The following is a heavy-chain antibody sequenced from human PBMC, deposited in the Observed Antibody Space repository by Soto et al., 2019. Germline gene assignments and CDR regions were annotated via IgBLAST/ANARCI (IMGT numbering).Heavy chain of an antibody. J-gene: IGHJ4*02. CDR2: IYSGGYT. V-gene: IGHV3-53*01. CDR1: GFTVSNNY. D-gene: IGHD3-10*01. CDR3: AAGRGGGGY. Sequence: EVQLVESGGGLIQPGGSLRLSCAVSGFTVSNNYMSWVRQAPGKGLEGVSVIYSGGYTAYGDSVKGRFTISRDNSKNTLYIQINSRGADDRAVFYWAAGRGGGGYWGQGTLVTVSS.